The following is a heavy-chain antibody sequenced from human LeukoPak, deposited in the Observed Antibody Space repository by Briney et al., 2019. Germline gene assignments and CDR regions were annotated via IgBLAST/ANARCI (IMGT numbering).Heavy chain of an antibody. Sequence: GGSLRPSCAASGFTFSSYAMSWVRQAPGKGLGWVSAISGSGGSTYYADSVKGRFTISRDNSKNMLYLQMNSLRAEDTAVYYCVKDYGCSGGSCYSVDYWGQGTLVTVSS. CDR2: ISGSGGST. CDR1: GFTFSSYA. J-gene: IGHJ4*02. CDR3: VKDYGCSGGSCYSVDY. D-gene: IGHD2-15*01. V-gene: IGHV3-23*01.